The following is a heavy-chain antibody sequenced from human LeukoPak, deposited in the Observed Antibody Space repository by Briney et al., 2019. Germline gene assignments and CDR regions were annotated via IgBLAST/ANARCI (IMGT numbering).Heavy chain of an antibody. CDR2: ISGSGGGS. CDR1: GFTFGSYA. CDR3: ANHSGSSGWYNDY. V-gene: IGHV3-23*01. J-gene: IGHJ4*02. Sequence: PGGSLSLSCAASGFTFGSYAMTWVRQAPGRGLEWVSGISGSGGGSYYADSVKGRFTISRDNSKSTLSLQMNSLRADDTAVYYCANHSGSSGWYNDYWGQGTLVTVSS. D-gene: IGHD6-19*01.